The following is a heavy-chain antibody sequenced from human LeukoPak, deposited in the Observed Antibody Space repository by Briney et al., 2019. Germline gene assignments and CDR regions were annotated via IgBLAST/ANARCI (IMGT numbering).Heavy chain of an antibody. Sequence: ASVKVSCKASGGTFSSYAISWVRQAPGQGLEWMGGIIPIFGTANYAQKFQGRVTITADESTSTAYMELSSLRSEDTAVYYCARGVVVVAAIYFDYWGQGTPVTVSS. V-gene: IGHV1-69*01. D-gene: IGHD2-15*01. CDR1: GGTFSSYA. CDR2: IIPIFGTA. J-gene: IGHJ4*02. CDR3: ARGVVVVAAIYFDY.